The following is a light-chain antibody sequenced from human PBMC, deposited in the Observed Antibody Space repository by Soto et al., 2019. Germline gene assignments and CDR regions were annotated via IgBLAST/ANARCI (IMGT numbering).Light chain of an antibody. V-gene: IGKV1-33*01. CDR1: QYISNY. J-gene: IGKJ3*01. CDR2: DAS. Sequence: DIQMTQSPSSLSASVGDRVTITCQASQYISNYLNWYQHKPRKAPELLIYDASNLETVVPSRFSGSGSGTDFTFSISRLQPENFATYHCQQYDDVPPTFAPGT. CDR3: QQYDDVPPT.